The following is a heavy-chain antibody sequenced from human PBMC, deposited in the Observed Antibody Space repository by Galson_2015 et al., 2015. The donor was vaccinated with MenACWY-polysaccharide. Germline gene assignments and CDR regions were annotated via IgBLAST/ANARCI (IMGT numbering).Heavy chain of an antibody. CDR3: ARRGNDYDSNLGRGWYFDL. CDR1: GDTFTSSW. CDR2: IYPGDSET. Sequence: QSGAEVKKPGESLKISCTGSGDTFTSSWIGWVRQMPGKGLEWMGIIYPGDSETIYSPSFQGQVTISAAKSITTAYLQWSSLKTSDTAMFYCARRGNDYDSNLGRGWYFDLWGRGTLVTVSS. J-gene: IGHJ2*01. V-gene: IGHV5-51*03. D-gene: IGHD3-22*01.